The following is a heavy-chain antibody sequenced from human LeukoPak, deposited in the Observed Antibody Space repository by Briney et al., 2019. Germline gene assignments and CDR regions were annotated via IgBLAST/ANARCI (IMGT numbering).Heavy chain of an antibody. D-gene: IGHD2-2*01. Sequence: ASGTLSLTCTVSGGSITNSQWWSWVRQPPGKGLEWIGEIYVGGSSNYNPSLKSRVTMSVEKSKNQFSLKLSSVTAADTAVYYCASGGYCSSTTCYPNWFDPWGQGTLVTVSS. CDR1: GGSITNSQW. CDR3: ASGGYCSSTTCYPNWFDP. V-gene: IGHV4-4*02. CDR2: IYVGGSS. J-gene: IGHJ5*02.